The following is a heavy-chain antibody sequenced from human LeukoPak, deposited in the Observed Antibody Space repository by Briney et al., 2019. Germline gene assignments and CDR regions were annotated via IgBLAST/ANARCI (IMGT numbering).Heavy chain of an antibody. CDR3: VKDNYCSGGSCYSNTFDY. J-gene: IGHJ4*02. CDR2: ISCNGGST. D-gene: IGHD2-15*01. CDR1: GFTFSSYA. Sequence: GGSLRLSCSASGFTFSSYAMHWVRQAPGKGLEYVSAISCNGGSTYYAASVKGRFTISRDNSKNTLYLQMSSLRAEDTAVYYCVKDNYCSGGSCYSNTFDYWGQGTLVTVSS. V-gene: IGHV3-64D*09.